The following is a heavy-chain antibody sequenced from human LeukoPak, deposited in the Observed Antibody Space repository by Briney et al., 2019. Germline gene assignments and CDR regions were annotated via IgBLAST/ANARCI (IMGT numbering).Heavy chain of an antibody. Sequence: SETLSLACTVSGGSISSYYWSWIRQPPGKGLERIGYIYYSGSTNYNPSLKSRVTISVDTSKNQFSLKLSSVTAADTAVYYCARHRHDSGGMVRGVLLGMDVWGQGTTVTVSS. D-gene: IGHD3-10*01. V-gene: IGHV4-59*08. J-gene: IGHJ6*02. CDR2: IYYSGST. CDR3: ARHRHDSGGMVRGVLLGMDV. CDR1: GGSISSYY.